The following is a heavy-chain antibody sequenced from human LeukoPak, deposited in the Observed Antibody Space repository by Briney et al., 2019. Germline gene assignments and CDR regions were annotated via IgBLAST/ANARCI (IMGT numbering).Heavy chain of an antibody. CDR3: ARRKRDYGDLVDY. CDR2: VSAYNGNT. Sequence: ASVKVSCKASGCTFTSYGTSWVRQAPGQGLEWMGWVSAYNGNTNYAQKLQGRVTMTTDTSTSTAYMELRSLRSDDTAVYYCARRKRDYGDLVDYWGQGTLVTVSS. D-gene: IGHD4-17*01. J-gene: IGHJ4*02. V-gene: IGHV1-18*01. CDR1: GCTFTSYG.